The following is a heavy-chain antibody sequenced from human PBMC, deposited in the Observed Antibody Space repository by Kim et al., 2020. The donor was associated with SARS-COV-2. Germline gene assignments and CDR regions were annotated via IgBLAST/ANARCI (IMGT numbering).Heavy chain of an antibody. J-gene: IGHJ4*02. CDR3: ARVDTAIRDY. Sequence: RFANSVTSRYTISRSHAKNSLYLQMNSLRAVDTAVYYCARVDTAIRDYWGQGTLVTVSS. D-gene: IGHD5-18*01. V-gene: IGHV3-74*01.